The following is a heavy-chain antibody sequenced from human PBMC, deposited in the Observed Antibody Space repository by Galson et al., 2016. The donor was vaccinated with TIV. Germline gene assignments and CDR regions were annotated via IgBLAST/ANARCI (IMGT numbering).Heavy chain of an antibody. Sequence: SVKVSCKVSGVTFSSSSISWVRQAPGQGLEWMGGVIAIFRTTSFAQRFKDRVTITTDESTTTAFMELNSLRATDTAVFYCAKDGDDNSFVHPFNYFLDVWGKGTTVIVSS. CDR1: GVTFSSSS. J-gene: IGHJ6*04. CDR3: AKDGDDNSFVHPFNYFLDV. V-gene: IGHV1-69*05. CDR2: VIAIFRTT. D-gene: IGHD3-9*01.